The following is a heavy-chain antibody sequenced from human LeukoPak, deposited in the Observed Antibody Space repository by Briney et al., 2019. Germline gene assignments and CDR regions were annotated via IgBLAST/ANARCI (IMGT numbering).Heavy chain of an antibody. Sequence: ASVKVSCKASGGTFSSYAISWVRQAPGQGLEWMGGIIPIFGTANYAQKFQGRVTITADESTSTAYMELSSLRSEGTAVYYCASRMTTVRTFIFDYWGQGTLVTVSS. V-gene: IGHV1-69*13. J-gene: IGHJ4*02. CDR3: ASRMTTVRTFIFDY. CDR2: IIPIFGTA. D-gene: IGHD4-17*01. CDR1: GGTFSSYA.